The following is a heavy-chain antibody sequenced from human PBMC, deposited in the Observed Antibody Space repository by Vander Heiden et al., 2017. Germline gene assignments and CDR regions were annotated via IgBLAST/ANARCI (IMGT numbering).Heavy chain of an antibody. CDR3: AKGYGLSVKYFDY. J-gene: IGHJ4*02. CDR1: GFPFSSYA. V-gene: IGHV3-23*01. D-gene: IGHD3-16*01. Sequence: EVQLLESGGGLVQPGGSLRLSCAASGFPFSSYAMSWVRQAPGKGLEWVSAISGSGGSTYYADSVKGRFTISRDNSKNTLYLQMNSLRAEDTAVYYCAKGYGLSVKYFDYWGQGTLVTVSS. CDR2: ISGSGGST.